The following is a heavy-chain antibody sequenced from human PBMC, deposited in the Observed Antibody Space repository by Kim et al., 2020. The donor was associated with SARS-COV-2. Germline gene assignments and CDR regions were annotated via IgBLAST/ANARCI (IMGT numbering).Heavy chain of an antibody. Sequence: GGSLRLSCAASGFTFDDYTMHWVRQAPGKGLEWVSLISWDGGSTYYADSVKGRFTISRDNSKNSLYLQMNSLRTEDTALYYCAKDSDRGNYYDSSGGYFDYWGQGTLVTVSS. CDR2: ISWDGGST. CDR1: GFTFDDYT. J-gene: IGHJ4*02. CDR3: AKDSDRGNYYDSSGGYFDY. V-gene: IGHV3-43*01. D-gene: IGHD3-22*01.